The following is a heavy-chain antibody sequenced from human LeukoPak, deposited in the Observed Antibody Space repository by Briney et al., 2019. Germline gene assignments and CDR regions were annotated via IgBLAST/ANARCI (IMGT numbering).Heavy chain of an antibody. CDR2: ISGSGGST. J-gene: IGHJ4*02. D-gene: IGHD2-8*02. Sequence: GGTRRLSCEASGFTFSSYGMSWVRQAPGKGLEWVSAISGSGGSTYYADSVKGRFTISRDNSKNTLYLQMNSLRAEDTAIYYCATYRQVLLPFESWGQGTLVTVSS. CDR1: GFTFSSYG. V-gene: IGHV3-23*01. CDR3: ATYRQVLLPFES.